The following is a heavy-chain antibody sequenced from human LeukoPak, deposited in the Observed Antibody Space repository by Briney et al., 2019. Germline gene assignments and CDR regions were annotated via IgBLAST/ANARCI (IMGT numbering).Heavy chain of an antibody. Sequence: GGSLRLSCAASGFTFSSYSMNWVRQAPGKGLEWVSSISSSSSYIYYADSVKGRFTISRDNAKNSLYLQMNSLRAEETAVYYCARELGYCSGGSCYSFWDYWGQGTLVTVSS. CDR2: ISSSSSYI. J-gene: IGHJ4*02. V-gene: IGHV3-21*01. CDR3: ARELGYCSGGSCYSFWDY. CDR1: GFTFSSYS. D-gene: IGHD2-15*01.